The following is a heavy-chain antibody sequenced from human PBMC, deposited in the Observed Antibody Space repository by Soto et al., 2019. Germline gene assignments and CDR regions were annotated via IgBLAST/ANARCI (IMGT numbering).Heavy chain of an antibody. J-gene: IGHJ5*02. CDR3: AKDASGRQWLDWFDP. D-gene: IGHD6-19*01. CDR2: ISYDGSNK. CDR1: GFTFSTNC. Sequence: GGSLRLSCAASGFTFSTNCMHWVRQAPGKGLEWVAAISYDGSNKYYADSVKGRFTISRDNSKNTLFLQLNNLRAEDTAMYYCAKDASGRQWLDWFDPWGQGILVNVSS. V-gene: IGHV3-30*18.